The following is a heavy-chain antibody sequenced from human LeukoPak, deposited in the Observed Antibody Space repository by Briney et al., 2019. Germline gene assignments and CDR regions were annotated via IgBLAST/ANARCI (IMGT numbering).Heavy chain of an antibody. D-gene: IGHD4-23*01. V-gene: IGHV3-9*01. CDR2: ICWNSGSI. CDR1: GFTFHDYA. CDR3: AKDIASDDYGGIGFDY. Sequence: PGRSLTLSCAASGFTFHDYAMHWVRQAPGKGLEWVAGICWNSGSIGYAESVKGRFTISRDNAKNYLYLQMNSLRAEDTALYYCAKDIASDDYGGIGFDYWGQGALVTVSS. J-gene: IGHJ4*02.